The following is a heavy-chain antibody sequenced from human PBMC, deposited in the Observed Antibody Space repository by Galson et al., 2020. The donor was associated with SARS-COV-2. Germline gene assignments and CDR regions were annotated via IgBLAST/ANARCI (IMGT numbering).Heavy chain of an antibody. CDR1: GYTLTELS. D-gene: IGHD3-3*01. V-gene: IGHV1-24*01. CDR2: FDPEDGET. J-gene: IGHJ4*02. Sequence: ASVKVSCKVSGYTLTELSMHWVRQAPGKGLEWMGGFDPEDGETIYAQKFQGRVTMTEDTSTDTAYMELSSLRSEDTAVYDCATTPAIFGVVRFDYWGQGTLVTVSS. CDR3: ATTPAIFGVVRFDY.